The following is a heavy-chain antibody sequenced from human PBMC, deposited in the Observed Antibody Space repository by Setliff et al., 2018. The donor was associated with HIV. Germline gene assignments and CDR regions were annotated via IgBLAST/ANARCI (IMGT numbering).Heavy chain of an antibody. CDR2: IFASGSS. J-gene: IGHJ5*02. D-gene: IGHD3-10*01. Sequence: SETLSLTCTVSGGSISSYCWNWIRQPPGKGLEWIGYIFASGSSLYNPSLQSRVSISIDTSTNQFSLKLSSVTAAYTAVYYCARRIDNSGSLPAKNWFDICGQGMLVTVSA. CDR1: GGSISSYC. CDR3: ARRIDNSGSLPAKNWFDI. V-gene: IGHV4-4*09.